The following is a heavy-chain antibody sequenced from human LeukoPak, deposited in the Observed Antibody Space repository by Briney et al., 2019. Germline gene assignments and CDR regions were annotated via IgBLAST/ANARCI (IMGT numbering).Heavy chain of an antibody. Sequence: PGRSLRLSCAASGFTFSSYAMHWVRQAPGKGLEWVAVISYDGSNKYYADSVKGRFTISRDNSKNTLYLQMNSLRAEDTAVYYCARDRKLRLGELYDYWGQGTLVTVSS. CDR1: GFTFSSYA. J-gene: IGHJ4*02. CDR3: ARDRKLRLGELYDY. CDR2: ISYDGSNK. V-gene: IGHV3-30-3*01. D-gene: IGHD3-16*01.